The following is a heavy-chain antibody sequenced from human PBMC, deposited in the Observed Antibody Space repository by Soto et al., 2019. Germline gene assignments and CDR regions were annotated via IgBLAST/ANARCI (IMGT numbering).Heavy chain of an antibody. CDR1: VGSVISGSYY. V-gene: IGHV4-61*01. CDR3: ARDQVVGYCSSTSCYGGYYYYGMDV. J-gene: IGHJ6*02. CDR2: IYYSGST. Sequence: SETLSLTCTFSVGSVISGSYYWSWIRQPPGKGLEWIGYIYYSGSTNYNPSLKSRVTISVDTSKNQFSPKLSSVTAADTAVYYCARDQVVGYCSSTSCYGGYYYYGMDVWGQGTTVTVSS. D-gene: IGHD2-2*01.